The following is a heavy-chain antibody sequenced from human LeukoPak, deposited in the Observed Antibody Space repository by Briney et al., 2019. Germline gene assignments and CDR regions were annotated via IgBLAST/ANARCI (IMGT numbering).Heavy chain of an antibody. CDR2: IGISETAT. Sequence: GGSLRLSCAVSGLTFSSHDMNWVRQAPGKGLEWISYIGISETATMYADSVKGRFTISRDNGKNSLYLQMNSLRAEDTAVYYCAEQGTEWGQGTLVTVSS. V-gene: IGHV3-48*03. J-gene: IGHJ4*02. CDR3: AEQGTE. CDR1: GLTFSSHD. D-gene: IGHD7-27*01.